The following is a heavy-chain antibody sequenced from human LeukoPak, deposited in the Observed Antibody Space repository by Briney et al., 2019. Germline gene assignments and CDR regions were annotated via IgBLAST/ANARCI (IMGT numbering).Heavy chain of an antibody. V-gene: IGHV3-7*01. CDR2: ILPDGSQK. D-gene: IGHD6-13*01. CDR1: DFTFSFYW. Sequence: GGSLRLSCVASDFTFSFYWMTWVRQAPGKGLEWVANILPDGSQKYYVDSVKGRFTISRDNPKNSLYLQINSLRAEDTAVYYCGRLAHNAWYAIDYWGQGTLVTVSS. J-gene: IGHJ4*02. CDR3: GRLAHNAWYAIDY.